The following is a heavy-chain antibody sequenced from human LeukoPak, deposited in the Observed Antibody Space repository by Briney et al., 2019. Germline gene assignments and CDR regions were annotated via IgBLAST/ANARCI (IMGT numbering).Heavy chain of an antibody. Sequence: PGRSLRLSCAVSGFTFSTYAMHWVRQAPGKGLEWVAVISYDGSNKYYADSVRGRFSISRDNSKHTPYLQMNSQRAEDTAVYYCARDRTSSGWFFDYWGQGTLVTVSS. CDR3: ARDRTSSGWFFDY. CDR2: ISYDGSNK. V-gene: IGHV3-30-3*01. J-gene: IGHJ4*02. CDR1: GFTFSTYA. D-gene: IGHD6-19*01.